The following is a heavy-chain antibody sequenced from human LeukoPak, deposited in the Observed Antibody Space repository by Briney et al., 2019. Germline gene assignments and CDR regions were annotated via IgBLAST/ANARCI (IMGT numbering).Heavy chain of an antibody. CDR2: IRDSGSST. V-gene: IGHV3-23*01. CDR1: GFSFSSYA. CDR3: AKYGPQDSGSSHFDY. J-gene: IGHJ4*02. D-gene: IGHD1-26*01. Sequence: GGSLRLSCAASGFSFSSYAMSWVRQAPGKGLEWVSAIRDSGSSTHYADSVKGRFTTSRDNSKNTLFLQMNSLRAEDTAIYYCAKYGPQDSGSSHFDYWGQGALVTVSS.